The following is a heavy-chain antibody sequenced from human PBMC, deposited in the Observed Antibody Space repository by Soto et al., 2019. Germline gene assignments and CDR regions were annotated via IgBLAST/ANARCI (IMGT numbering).Heavy chain of an antibody. V-gene: IGHV3-23*01. CDR3: AKDLYSGYDLAYYYYGMDV. D-gene: IGHD5-12*01. Sequence: GGSLSLSCAASGFTFSSYAMSWVRQAPGKGLEWVSAISGSGRSTYYADSVKGAFTISRDNSKNTLYLQMNSLRAEDTAVYYCAKDLYSGYDLAYYYYGMDVWGQGATVTVSS. CDR2: ISGSGRST. J-gene: IGHJ6*02. CDR1: GFTFSSYA.